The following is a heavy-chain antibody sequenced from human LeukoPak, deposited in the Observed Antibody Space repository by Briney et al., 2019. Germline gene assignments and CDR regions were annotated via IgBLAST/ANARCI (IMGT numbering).Heavy chain of an antibody. CDR2: INPNSGGT. Sequence: ASVKVSCKASGYTFTGYYMHWVRQAPGQGLEWMGWINPNSGGTNYAQKFQGRVTMTRDTSISTAYMELSSLRSEDTAVYYCARGFSLDYDILTGYPHYYYYYMDVWGKGTTVTVSS. V-gene: IGHV1-2*02. CDR3: ARGFSLDYDILTGYPHYYYYYMDV. D-gene: IGHD3-9*01. J-gene: IGHJ6*03. CDR1: GYTFTGYY.